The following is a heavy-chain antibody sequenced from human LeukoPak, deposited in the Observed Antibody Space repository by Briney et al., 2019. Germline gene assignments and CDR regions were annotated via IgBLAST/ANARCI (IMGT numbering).Heavy chain of an antibody. CDR3: ARVVYRYGYAFDI. Sequence: GGSLRLSCAASGFTFSDYYMSWIRQAPGKGLEWVSFITGSSRSINYADSVKGRFTISRDNAKSSMYLRMNSLRAEDTAVYFCARVVYRYGYAFDIWGQGTEVTVSS. V-gene: IGHV3-11*06. CDR2: ITGSSRSI. J-gene: IGHJ3*02. CDR1: GFTFSDYY. D-gene: IGHD5-18*01.